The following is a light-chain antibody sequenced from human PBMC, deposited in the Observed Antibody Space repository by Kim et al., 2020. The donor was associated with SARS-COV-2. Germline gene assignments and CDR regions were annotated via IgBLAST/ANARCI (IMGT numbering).Light chain of an antibody. V-gene: IGLV1-44*01. CDR1: SSNIGSNT. CDR2: TNN. Sequence: QSVMTQPPSASGTPGQGVTISCSGSSSNIGSNTVSWYQQLPATAPKLLIYTNNQRPSGVPDRFSGSKSGTSASLAISGLQSADEADYYCATWDDSLNGWVFGGGTQLTVL. CDR3: ATWDDSLNGWV. J-gene: IGLJ3*02.